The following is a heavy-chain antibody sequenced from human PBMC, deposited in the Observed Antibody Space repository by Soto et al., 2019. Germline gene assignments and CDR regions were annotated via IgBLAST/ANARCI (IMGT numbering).Heavy chain of an antibody. CDR3: ARGIATGQIDH. D-gene: IGHD2-15*01. Sequence: QVQLVQSGAEVKKPGASVKISCKASGYTFTRYTMTWVRQAPGQRLEWMGWINPDNGNTKSSQKFQDRVIITRDTSASTAYMDLSSLISEDTAVYYCARGIATGQIDHWGQGTLVTVSS. J-gene: IGHJ5*02. CDR2: INPDNGNT. CDR1: GYTFTRYT. V-gene: IGHV1-3*01.